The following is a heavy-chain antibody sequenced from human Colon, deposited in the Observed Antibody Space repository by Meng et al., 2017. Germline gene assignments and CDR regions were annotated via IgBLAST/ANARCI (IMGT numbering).Heavy chain of an antibody. D-gene: IGHD5-18*01. V-gene: IGHV3-7*01. Sequence: GESLKISCAASGFSLSGYWMSWVRQAPGKGLEWVANIRQDGSETHYVDSVRGRFTISRDNSKNTLYLQMSSLRLEDTAVYFCARLTAMITSDSVFDIWGQGTMVTVSS. CDR2: IRQDGSET. CDR1: GFSLSGYW. CDR3: ARLTAMITSDSVFDI. J-gene: IGHJ3*02.